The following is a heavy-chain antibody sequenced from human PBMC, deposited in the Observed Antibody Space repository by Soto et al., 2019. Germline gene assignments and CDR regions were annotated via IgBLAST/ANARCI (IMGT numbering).Heavy chain of an antibody. V-gene: IGHV4-39*01. Sequence: QLQLQESGPGLVNPSETLSLTCTVSGDSISSSYYWGWVRQPPGKGLECIGAVYYTGFTYYTPSLNSRLTISLDTYKNQFSLRLRSVTAADTAIYYCARLPVVVIALGYFDTWGPVTLVTVAS. CDR3: ARLPVVVIALGYFDT. CDR2: VYYTGFT. J-gene: IGHJ5*02. CDR1: GDSISSSYY. D-gene: IGHD2-21*01.